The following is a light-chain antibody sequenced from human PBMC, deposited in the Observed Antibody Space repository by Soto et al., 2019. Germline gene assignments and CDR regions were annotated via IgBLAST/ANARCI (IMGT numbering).Light chain of an antibody. Sequence: EVVFTQPAGSLTLSPGERATLSCRASQSVSRSHLAWFQQKPGQAPRLLIYGASNRATGIPDRVSGSGSGTDFTLTINRLEPEDFAVYYCQQYDASTWTFGQGTKVDVK. CDR1: QSVSRSH. J-gene: IGKJ1*01. V-gene: IGKV3-20*01. CDR3: QQYDASTWT. CDR2: GAS.